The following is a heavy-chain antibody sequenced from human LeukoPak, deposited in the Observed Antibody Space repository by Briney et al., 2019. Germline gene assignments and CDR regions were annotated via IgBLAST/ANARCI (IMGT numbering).Heavy chain of an antibody. CDR2: IGGNGGST. Sequence: PGGSLRLSCAASRFTFSNYAMSWVRQAPGKGLEWVSAIGGNGGSTCYADSVKGRFTISRDNSKDTLYLQMNSLRAEDTAVYYCAVPRSSGSYRGRFDYWGQGTLVTVSS. J-gene: IGHJ4*02. CDR3: AVPRSSGSYRGRFDY. D-gene: IGHD1-26*01. CDR1: RFTFSNYA. V-gene: IGHV3-23*01.